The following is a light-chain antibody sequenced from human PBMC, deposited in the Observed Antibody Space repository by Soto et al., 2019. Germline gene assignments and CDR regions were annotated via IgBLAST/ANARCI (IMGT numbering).Light chain of an antibody. CDR2: GVT. CDR1: SSDVGGHNY. Sequence: QLVLTQPASVSGSPGQSITISCTGTSSDVGGHNYVSWYQQYPGKVPKLIIYGVTTRPSGVSNRFSGSKSGNTASLTISGLHAEDEAYYYCSSFTSSVTVVFGGGTKVTVL. CDR3: SSFTSSVTVV. V-gene: IGLV2-14*01. J-gene: IGLJ2*01.